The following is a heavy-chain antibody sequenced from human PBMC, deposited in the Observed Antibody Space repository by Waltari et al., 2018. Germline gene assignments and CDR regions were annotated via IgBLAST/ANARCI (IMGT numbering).Heavy chain of an antibody. V-gene: IGHV3-23*01. CDR3: AKDLSVTTGYYYYGMDV. J-gene: IGHJ6*02. D-gene: IGHD4-17*01. Sequence: EVQLLESGGGLVQPGGSLRLSCAASGFTFSSYAMSWVRQAQGKGLEWVSAISGSGGSTYYADSVKGRFTISRDNSKNTLYLQMNSLRAEDTAVYYCAKDLSVTTGYYYYGMDVWGQGTTVTVSS. CDR1: GFTFSSYA. CDR2: ISGSGGST.